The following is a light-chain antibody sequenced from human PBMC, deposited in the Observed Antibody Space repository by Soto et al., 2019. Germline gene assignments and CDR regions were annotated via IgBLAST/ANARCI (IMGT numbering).Light chain of an antibody. CDR2: GNI. Sequence: QSVLTQPPSVSGAPGQRVTISCTGSRSNIGAGYDVHWYQQIPGTAPKLLIYGNINRPSGVPDRFSGSKSGTSASLAITGLQAEDEADYYCQSYDSSLRSWVFGGGTKVTVL. CDR3: QSYDSSLRSWV. J-gene: IGLJ2*01. V-gene: IGLV1-40*01. CDR1: RSNIGAGYD.